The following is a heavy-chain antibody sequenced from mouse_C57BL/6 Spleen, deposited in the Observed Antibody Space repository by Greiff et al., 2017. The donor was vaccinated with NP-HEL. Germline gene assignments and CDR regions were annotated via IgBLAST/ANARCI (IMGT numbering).Heavy chain of an antibody. CDR2: ISSGGDYI. Sequence: EVKVVESGEGLVKPGGSLKLSCAASGFTFSSYAMSWVRQTPEKRLEWVAYISSGGDYIYYADTVKGRFTISRDNARNTLYLQMSSLKSEDTAMYYCTRADLPYFDYWGQGTTLTVSS. V-gene: IGHV5-9-1*02. J-gene: IGHJ2*01. CDR3: TRADLPYFDY. CDR1: GFTFSSYA. D-gene: IGHD5-5*01.